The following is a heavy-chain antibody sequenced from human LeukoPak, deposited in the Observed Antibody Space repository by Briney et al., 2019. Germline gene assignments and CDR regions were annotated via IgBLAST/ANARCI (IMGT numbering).Heavy chain of an antibody. CDR2: INSDGSSI. J-gene: IGHJ4*02. D-gene: IGHD5-12*01. CDR1: GFTFRSNW. CDR3: AREGRVSGYDFDC. Sequence: GGSLRLSCAASGFTFRSNWMHWVRQAPGKGLMWVSRINSDGSSITYADSVKGRFTISTDNAKNTLYLQMNSRRVEDTAVYYCAREGRVSGYDFDCWGQGTLVSVSS. V-gene: IGHV3-74*03.